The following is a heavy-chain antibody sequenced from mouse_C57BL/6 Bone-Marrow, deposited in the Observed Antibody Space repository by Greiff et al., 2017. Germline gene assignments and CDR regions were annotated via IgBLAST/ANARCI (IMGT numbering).Heavy chain of an antibody. V-gene: IGHV5-12*01. CDR1: GFTFSDYY. D-gene: IGHD2-3*01. Sequence: EVKLVESGGGLVQPGGSLKLSCAASGFTFSDYYMYWVRQTPEKRLEWVAYISNGGGSTYYPDTVKGRFTISRDNAKNTLYLQMSRLKSEDTAMYYCARGRDDGYLYYFDYWGQGTTLTVSS. J-gene: IGHJ2*01. CDR2: ISNGGGST. CDR3: ARGRDDGYLYYFDY.